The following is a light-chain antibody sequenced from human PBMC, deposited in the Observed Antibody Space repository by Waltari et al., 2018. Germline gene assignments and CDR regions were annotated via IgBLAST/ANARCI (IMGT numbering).Light chain of an antibody. CDR2: DVT. CDR3: TSYTSTNTVV. J-gene: IGLJ2*01. Sequence: QSALTQPASVSGSPGQSITISCTGTSSDVGGYNFVYWYQQHPGKAPKLMIYDVTKWPSGVSNRFSGSKSGNTASLTISGLQAEDEADYYCTSYTSTNTVVFGGGTKVTVL. CDR1: SSDVGGYNF. V-gene: IGLV2-14*01.